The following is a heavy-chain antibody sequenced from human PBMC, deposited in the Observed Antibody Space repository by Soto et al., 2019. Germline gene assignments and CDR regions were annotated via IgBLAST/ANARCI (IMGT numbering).Heavy chain of an antibody. V-gene: IGHV3-74*01. CDR1: GFTFSTYW. CDR3: ARDGCSGSNCLNWFDP. CDR2: IDSDGSII. Sequence: GGSLRLSCAASGFTFSTYWMHWVRQIPGKGLVWVSHIDSDGSIITYADSVKGRFTISRDNAKNTLYLQMNSLRAEDTAVYYCARDGCSGSNCLNWFDPWGQRTLVTVSS. D-gene: IGHD2-15*01. J-gene: IGHJ5*02.